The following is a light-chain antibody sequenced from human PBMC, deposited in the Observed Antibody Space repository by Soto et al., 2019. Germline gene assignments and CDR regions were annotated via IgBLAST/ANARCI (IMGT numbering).Light chain of an antibody. CDR3: SSVIGTKSFV. J-gene: IGLJ1*01. CDR1: SSDIGAYNY. CDR2: EVS. Sequence: QSALTQPPSASGSPGQSVTIPCTGTSSDIGAYNYVSWYQQRPGEAPKLIIYEVSKRPSGVPDRIVASKSGNTASLTVSGLQADDEANYYGSSVIGTKSFVFGTGTKVTVL. V-gene: IGLV2-8*01.